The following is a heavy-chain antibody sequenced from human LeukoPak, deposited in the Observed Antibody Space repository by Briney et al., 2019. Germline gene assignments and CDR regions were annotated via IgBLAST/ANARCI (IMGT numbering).Heavy chain of an antibody. CDR2: IYTSGST. V-gene: IGHV4-4*07. D-gene: IGHD6-19*01. CDR1: GGSISSYY. J-gene: IGHJ5*02. Sequence: SETLSLTCTVSGGSISSYYWSWIRQPAGKGLEWIGRIYTSGSTNYNPSLKSRVTMSVDPSKNQFSLKLSSVAAADTAVYYCAREGWYSSGWYPRHNWFDPWGQGTLVTVSS. CDR3: AREGWYSSGWYPRHNWFDP.